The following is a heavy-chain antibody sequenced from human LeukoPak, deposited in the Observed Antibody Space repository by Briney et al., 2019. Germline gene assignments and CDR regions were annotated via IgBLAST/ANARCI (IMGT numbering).Heavy chain of an antibody. D-gene: IGHD3-22*01. V-gene: IGHV3-48*04. CDR1: GFSFNTHS. Sequence: PGGSLRLSCAASGFSFNTHSMTWVRLAPGKGLESLSFIGISGSSRHYADSVKGRFTISRDNAENSVYLQMNSLRTEDTAVYYCARGGIPHYSDNTGYFFGQFWGQGTRVTVSS. J-gene: IGHJ4*02. CDR3: ARGGIPHYSDNTGYFFGQF. CDR2: IGISGSSR.